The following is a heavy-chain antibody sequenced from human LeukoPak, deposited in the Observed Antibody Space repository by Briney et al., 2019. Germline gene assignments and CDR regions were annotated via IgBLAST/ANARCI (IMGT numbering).Heavy chain of an antibody. CDR2: ISSSGSTI. D-gene: IGHD3-9*01. CDR3: ARDRPTLTGYYPFDY. Sequence: PGGSLRLSCAASGFTFSSYEMNWVRQAPGKGLEWVSYISSSGSTIYYADSVKGRFTISRDNAKNSLYLQMNSLRAEDTAVYYCARDRPTLTGYYPFDYWGQGTLVTVSS. CDR1: GFTFSSYE. J-gene: IGHJ4*02. V-gene: IGHV3-48*03.